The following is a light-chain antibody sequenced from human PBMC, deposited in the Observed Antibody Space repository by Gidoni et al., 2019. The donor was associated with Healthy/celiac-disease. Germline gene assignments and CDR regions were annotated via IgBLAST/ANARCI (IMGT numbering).Light chain of an antibody. CDR2: DVS. J-gene: IGLJ3*02. Sequence: QSALTQPASVSGSPGQSITISCIGTSSDVGGYTYVSWYQQHPGKAPKLMIYDVSNRPSGVSNRFSGSKSGNTASLTISGLQAEDEADYYCSSYTSSRVFGGGTKLTVL. CDR3: SSYTSSRV. CDR1: SSDVGGYTY. V-gene: IGLV2-14*01.